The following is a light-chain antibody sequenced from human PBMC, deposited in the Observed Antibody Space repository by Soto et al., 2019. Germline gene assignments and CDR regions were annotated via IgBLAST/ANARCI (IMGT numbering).Light chain of an antibody. J-gene: IGKJ1*01. CDR3: HQYNHWVTWT. V-gene: IGKV3-15*01. Sequence: EIVMTQSPATLSVSPGQRATLSCRASRSVGSKLAWYQQKPGQAPRLLIYSASTRATGIPARFSGSGSGTEFTLTISSLQSEDFAVYYCHQYNHWVTWTFGQGTKVEIK. CDR1: RSVGSK. CDR2: SAS.